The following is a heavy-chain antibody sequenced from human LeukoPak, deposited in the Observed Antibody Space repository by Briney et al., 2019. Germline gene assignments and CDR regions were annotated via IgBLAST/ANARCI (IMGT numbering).Heavy chain of an antibody. Sequence: SVKVSCKASGYTFTGYYMHWVRQAPGQGLEWMGGIIPIFGTANYAQKFQGRVTITADESTSTAYMELSSLRSEDTAVYYCARGIRPAAMQDLDYWGQGTLVTVSS. D-gene: IGHD2-2*01. J-gene: IGHJ4*02. CDR2: IIPIFGTA. CDR3: ARGIRPAAMQDLDY. CDR1: GYTFTGYY. V-gene: IGHV1-69*13.